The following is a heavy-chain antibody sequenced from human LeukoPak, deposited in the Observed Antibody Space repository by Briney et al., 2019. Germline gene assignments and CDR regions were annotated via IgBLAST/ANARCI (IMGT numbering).Heavy chain of an antibody. D-gene: IGHD3-9*01. V-gene: IGHV3-30*04. CDR2: ISYDGSNK. CDR3: ARVSYDILTGLYYFDY. Sequence: GGSLRLSCAASGFTFNTYAMTWVRQAPGKGPEWVAVISYDGSNKYYADSVKGRFTISRDNSKNTLYLQMNSLRAEDTAVYYCARVSYDILTGLYYFDYWGQGTLVTVSS. J-gene: IGHJ4*02. CDR1: GFTFNTYA.